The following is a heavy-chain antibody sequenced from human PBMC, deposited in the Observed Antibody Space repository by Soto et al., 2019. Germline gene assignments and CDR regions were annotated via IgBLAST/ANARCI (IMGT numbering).Heavy chain of an antibody. V-gene: IGHV3-15*07. CDR3: TTDPAPYGDYDSDAFDI. Sequence: EVQLVESGGGLVKPGGSLRLSCAACGFTLSNAWMNWVRQAPGKGLEWVGRIKSKTDGGTTDYDAPVKGRFTISRDDTKNTLYLQMNSLNTEDTAVYYCTTDPAPYGDYDSDAFDIWGQGTMVTVSS. D-gene: IGHD4-17*01. CDR2: IKSKTDGGTT. J-gene: IGHJ3*02. CDR1: GFTLSNAW.